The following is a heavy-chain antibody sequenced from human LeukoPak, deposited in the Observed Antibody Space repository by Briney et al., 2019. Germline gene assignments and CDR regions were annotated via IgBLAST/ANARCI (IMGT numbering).Heavy chain of an antibody. V-gene: IGHV3-23*01. CDR1: GFTFSDYS. Sequence: GGSLRLSCAASGFTFSDYSMSWARQAPGKELEWVAIISGSGGSTYYADSVKGRFTISRDNSKNTLYLQMNSLRAEDTAVYYCAKEGSRAQKGFDYWGQGTLVTVSS. J-gene: IGHJ4*02. CDR2: ISGSGGST. CDR3: AKEGSRAQKGFDY.